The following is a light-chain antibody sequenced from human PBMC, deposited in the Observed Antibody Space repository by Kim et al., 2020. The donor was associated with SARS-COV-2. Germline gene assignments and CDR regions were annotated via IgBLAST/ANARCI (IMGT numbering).Light chain of an antibody. J-gene: IGKJ1*01. V-gene: IGKV1-39*01. CDR1: QHINNY. Sequence: ASVGDRVTITCRASQHINNYLNWYQQKPGKAPNLLIYAASDLHSGVPSRFIGGGFGTHFTLTINNLQPEDFAIYYCQQSYSAPRAFGQGTKVDIK. CDR2: AAS. CDR3: QQSYSAPRA.